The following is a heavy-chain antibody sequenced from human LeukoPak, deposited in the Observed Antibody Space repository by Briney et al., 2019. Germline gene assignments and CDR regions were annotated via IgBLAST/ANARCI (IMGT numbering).Heavy chain of an antibody. D-gene: IGHD2-2*01. CDR2: IIPIFGTA. Sequence: GSSVKVSCKASGGTFSSYAISWVRQAPGQGLEWMGGIIPIFGTANYAQKFQGRVTITADESTSTAYMELSSPRSEDTAVYYCARDIEGWVVPAALVGFDPWGQGTLVTVSS. J-gene: IGHJ5*02. CDR3: ARDIEGWVVPAALVGFDP. CDR1: GGTFSSYA. V-gene: IGHV1-69*01.